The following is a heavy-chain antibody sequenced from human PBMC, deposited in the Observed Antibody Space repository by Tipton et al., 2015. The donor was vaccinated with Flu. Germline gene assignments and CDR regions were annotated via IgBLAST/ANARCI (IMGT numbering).Heavy chain of an antibody. D-gene: IGHD3-22*01. CDR1: GGSISSSSYY. V-gene: IGHV4-39*01. CDR2: IYYSGST. Sequence: TLSLTCTVSGGSISSSSYYWGWIRQPPGKGLEWIGSIYYSGSTYYNPSLKSRVTISVDTSKNQFSLKLSSVTAADTAVYYCARQGWYYYDSSGYSSVNWFDPWGQGTLVTVSS. J-gene: IGHJ5*02. CDR3: ARQGWYYYDSSGYSSVNWFDP.